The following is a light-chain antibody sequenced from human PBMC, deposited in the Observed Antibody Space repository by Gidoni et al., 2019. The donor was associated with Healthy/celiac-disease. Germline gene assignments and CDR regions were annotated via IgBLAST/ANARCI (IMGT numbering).Light chain of an antibody. Sequence: IPMSHSPSSLFASLGDRVTITCRASQRISSYLTWYQQKPGKAPKLLIYAASSLQSGVPSRFSGSGSGTDFTLTISSLQPEDFATYYCQQCYSTPRTFGQXTKLEIK. V-gene: IGKV1-39*01. CDR1: QRISSY. J-gene: IGKJ2*02. CDR3: QQCYSTPRT. CDR2: AAS.